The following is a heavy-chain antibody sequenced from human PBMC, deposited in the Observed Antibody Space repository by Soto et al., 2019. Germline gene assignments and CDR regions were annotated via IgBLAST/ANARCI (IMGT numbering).Heavy chain of an antibody. CDR1: GYTFAYYE. J-gene: IGHJ4*01. CDR2: ISAYSGNR. D-gene: IGHD4-17*01. CDR3: ARVVKAGDYGDYGKYYFDY. V-gene: IGHV1-18*04. Sequence: QVQLVQSGAEVKKPGASVKVSCKASGYTFAYYEITWVRQAPGQGLEWMGWISAYSGNRNYAQKLQGRLTMTTDTSTITASMELRSLTSDDTAVYYCARVVKAGDYGDYGKYYFDYWGHGTLVTVSS.